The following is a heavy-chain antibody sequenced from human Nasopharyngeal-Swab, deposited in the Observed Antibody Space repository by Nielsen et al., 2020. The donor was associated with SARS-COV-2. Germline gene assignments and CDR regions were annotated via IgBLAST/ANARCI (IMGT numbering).Heavy chain of an antibody. CDR1: GGSISSSSYY. CDR2: IYYSGST. V-gene: IGHV4-39*01. Sequence: SETLSLTCTVSGGSISSSSYYWGGNRQPPGKGLEWIGSIYYSGSTYYNPALKSRVTISVDTSKNQFSLKLSSVTAADTAVYYCATMVYYYMDVWGKGTTVTVSS. J-gene: IGHJ6*03. D-gene: IGHD3-10*01. CDR3: ATMVYYYMDV.